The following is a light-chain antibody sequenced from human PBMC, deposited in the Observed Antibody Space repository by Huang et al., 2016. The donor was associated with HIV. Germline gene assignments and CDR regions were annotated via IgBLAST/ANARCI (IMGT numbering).Light chain of an antibody. V-gene: IGKV3-15*01. CDR2: GAS. Sequence: ERVMTQSPVTLSVSPGERATFSCRASQSIGSKLAWYQQKPGQAPRRLIYGASTRATGIPARFSGSGSGTEFTLTISSLQSEDFAVYYCQQYNNWPFTFGPGTRVDIK. CDR1: QSIGSK. CDR3: QQYNNWPFT. J-gene: IGKJ3*01.